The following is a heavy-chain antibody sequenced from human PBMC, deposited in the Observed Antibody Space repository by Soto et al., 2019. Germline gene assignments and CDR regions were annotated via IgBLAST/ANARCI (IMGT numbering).Heavy chain of an antibody. CDR2: INAGNGNT. CDR1: GYTFTSYA. V-gene: IGHV1-3*01. J-gene: IGHJ4*02. CDR3: ARDRAGDEGLFDY. D-gene: IGHD7-27*01. Sequence: QVQLVQSGAEVKKPGASVKVSCKASGYTFTSYAMHWVRQAPGQRLEWMGWINAGNGNTKYSQKFQGRVTITRDTSASTAYMELSSLRSEDTAVYYCARDRAGDEGLFDYWGQGTLVTVSS.